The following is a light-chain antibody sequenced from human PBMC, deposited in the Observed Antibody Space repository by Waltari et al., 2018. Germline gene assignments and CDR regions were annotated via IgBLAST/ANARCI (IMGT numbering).Light chain of an antibody. CDR2: GDN. CDR3: YSSDSTGLRV. CDR1: ELPRKY. V-gene: IGLV3-10*01. Sequence: SYELTQTPSVSVSPGQTARITCSGHELPRKYSYWFQQKSGQAPRLVICGDNKRPSGIPERCSGYSSGTVATWIITGAQVEDEADYYCYSSDSTGLRVFGGGTMVGVL. J-gene: IGLJ1*01.